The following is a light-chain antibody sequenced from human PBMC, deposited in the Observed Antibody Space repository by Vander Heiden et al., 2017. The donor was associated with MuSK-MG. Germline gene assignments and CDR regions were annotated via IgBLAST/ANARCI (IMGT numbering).Light chain of an antibody. CDR3: KQDCSLPWT. Sequence: EFVLTQSPGTLSSSPGDSATLPCIATQSFGSSQLAWYLRKPGQAHRLLIYETSNRAPGIPDRFSGSGSGTDFTLTIRSVEAEDFGIYYCKQDCSLPWTFGRGTKVEIK. J-gene: IGKJ1*01. V-gene: IGKV3-20*01. CDR1: QSFGSSQ. CDR2: ETS.